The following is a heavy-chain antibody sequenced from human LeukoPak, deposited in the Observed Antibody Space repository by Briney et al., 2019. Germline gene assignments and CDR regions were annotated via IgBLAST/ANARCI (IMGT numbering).Heavy chain of an antibody. V-gene: IGHV3-48*01. D-gene: IGHD2-21*01. CDR2: IRSGGSTM. CDR3: ARALYRQHIVVVNAKNYWYFDL. CDR1: GFTFSSYD. J-gene: IGHJ2*01. Sequence: PGGSLRLSCAASGFTFSSYDINWVRQAPGRGLQWISYIRSGGSTMYYADSVKGRFTISRDNAKNSVYLQMNSLRAEDTAVYYCARALYRQHIVVVNAKNYWYFDLWGRGTLVTVSS.